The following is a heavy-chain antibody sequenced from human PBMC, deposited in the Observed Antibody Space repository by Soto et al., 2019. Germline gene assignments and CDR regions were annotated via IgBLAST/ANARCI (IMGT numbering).Heavy chain of an antibody. CDR3: ARVSRYDFWSGYSGYYYYGMDV. J-gene: IGHJ6*02. D-gene: IGHD3-3*01. Sequence: ASVKVSCKASGYTFTIYYINWVRQATGQGLEWMGWMNPNSGNTGYAQKFQGRVTMTRNTSISTAYMELSSLRSEDTAVYYCARVSRYDFWSGYSGYYYYGMDVWGQGTTVTVSS. V-gene: IGHV1-8*01. CDR2: MNPNSGNT. CDR1: GYTFTIYY.